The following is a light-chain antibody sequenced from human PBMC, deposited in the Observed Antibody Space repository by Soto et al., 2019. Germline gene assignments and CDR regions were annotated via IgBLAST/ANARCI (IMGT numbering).Light chain of an antibody. Sequence: QSALTQPPSASGSPGQSVTISCTGTSSDVGTSEYVSWYQQHPGKAPKLMIYQVSKRPSGVPDRFSGSRSGNTASLTVSGLHAEDEDDYYCTSYKSSYIFVLGGGTKVTVL. CDR2: QVS. CDR1: SSDVGTSEY. CDR3: TSYKSSYIFV. V-gene: IGLV2-8*01. J-gene: IGLJ1*01.